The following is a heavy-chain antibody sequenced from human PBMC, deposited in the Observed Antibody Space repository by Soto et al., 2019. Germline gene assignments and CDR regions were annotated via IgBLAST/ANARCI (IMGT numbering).Heavy chain of an antibody. Sequence: EVQLVESGGGLVQPGGSLRLSCAASGFTLSNGWAHWVRQPPGKGPVWVSRIKSDGSVTNYADSVKGRFTISRDDARNTLYLKMNSLRAEDTALYYCLVYNNGWNWGQGTLVTVSS. D-gene: IGHD6-19*01. V-gene: IGHV3-74*01. CDR3: LVYNNGWN. CDR2: IKSDGSVT. CDR1: GFTLSNGW. J-gene: IGHJ1*01.